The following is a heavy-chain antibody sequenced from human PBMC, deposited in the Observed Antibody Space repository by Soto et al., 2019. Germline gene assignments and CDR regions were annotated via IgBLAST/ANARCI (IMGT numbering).Heavy chain of an antibody. J-gene: IGHJ4*02. CDR2: LSGNSGTT. V-gene: IGHV3-23*01. Sequence: EVQLLESGGGLVQPGGSLRLSCAASGFTISSYAMTWLRQAPGKRLEWISALSGNSGTTYSADSVKGRFTISRDNSRNTLYLQMSSLRAEDTALYYCAKGSKFTIFSANDFWGQGTLVTVSS. D-gene: IGHD3-3*01. CDR1: GFTISSYA. CDR3: AKGSKFTIFSANDF.